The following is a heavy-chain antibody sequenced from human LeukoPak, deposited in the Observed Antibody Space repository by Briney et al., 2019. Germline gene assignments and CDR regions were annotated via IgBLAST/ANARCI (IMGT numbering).Heavy chain of an antibody. CDR2: ISVYNGNT. J-gene: IGHJ6*03. CDR3: AGRVGANYYYYYMDV. Sequence: ASVKVSCKASGYTFSSHGINWVRQAPGQGLEWMGWISVYNGNTNYAQKLQGRVTMTTDTSTSTAYMELRSLRSDDTAVYYCAGRVGANYYYYYMDVWGKGTTVTVSS. CDR1: GYTFSSHG. D-gene: IGHD1-26*01. V-gene: IGHV1-18*01.